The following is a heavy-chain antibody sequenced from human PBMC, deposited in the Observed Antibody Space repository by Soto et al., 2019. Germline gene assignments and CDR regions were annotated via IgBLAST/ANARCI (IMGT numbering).Heavy chain of an antibody. CDR2: IYYSGST. V-gene: IGHV4-31*03. J-gene: IGHJ4*02. CDR3: ARYGSGTYYPTTFDY. Sequence: QVQLQESGPGLVKPSQTLSLTCTVSGGSISSGGYYWSWIRQHPGKGLECIGYIYYSGSTYYNPSLKSRVTISVDTSENQFSLKLSAETAADKAVYYCARYGSGTYYPTTFDYWGQGTLVTVSS. D-gene: IGHD3-10*01. CDR1: GGSISSGGYY.